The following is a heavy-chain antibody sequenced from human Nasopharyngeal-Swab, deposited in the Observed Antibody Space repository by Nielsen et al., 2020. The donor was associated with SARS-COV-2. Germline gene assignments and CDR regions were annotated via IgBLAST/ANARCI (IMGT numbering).Heavy chain of an antibody. V-gene: IGHV1-2*02. CDR1: GGTFTGHF. D-gene: IGHD3-10*01. CDR3: ARDRNSMVAD. CDR2: IKPHRSGT. Sequence: ASVKVSCKASGGTFTGHFLHWVRQAPGQGLEWLGWIKPHRSGTNYAQKFQGRVTMTLDTSSTKAYMEVRWLTSDDTAVYYCARDRNSMVADWGQGTLVTVSS. J-gene: IGHJ1*01.